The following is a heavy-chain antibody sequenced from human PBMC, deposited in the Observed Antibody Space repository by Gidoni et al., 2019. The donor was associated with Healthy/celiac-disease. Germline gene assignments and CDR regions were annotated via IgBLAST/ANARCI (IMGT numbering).Heavy chain of an antibody. V-gene: IGHV4-61*01. Sequence: QVQLQESGPGLVKPSETLSLTCTVSCGSVSSGSYYWSWIRQPPGKGLEWIGYIYYSGSTNYNPSLKSRVTISVDTSKNQFSLKLSSVTAADTAVYYCVLYSSGWYGDWGQGTLVTVSS. CDR2: IYYSGST. CDR1: CGSVSSGSYY. CDR3: VLYSSGWYGD. D-gene: IGHD6-19*01. J-gene: IGHJ4*02.